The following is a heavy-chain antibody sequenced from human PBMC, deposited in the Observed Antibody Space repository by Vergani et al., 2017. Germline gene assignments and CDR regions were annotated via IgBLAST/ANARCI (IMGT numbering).Heavy chain of an antibody. J-gene: IGHJ4*02. CDR1: GFTFSSYA. V-gene: IGHV3-30-3*01. Sequence: QVQLVESGGGVVQPGRSLRLSCAASGFTFSSYAMHWVRQAPGKGLEWVAVISYDGSNKYYADAVKGRFTVSRNNSKNTLYLQMNSLRAEDTAVYYCARDLMSRVISSQFDYWGQGTLVTVSS. D-gene: IGHD2/OR15-2a*01. CDR3: ARDLMSRVISSQFDY. CDR2: ISYDGSNK.